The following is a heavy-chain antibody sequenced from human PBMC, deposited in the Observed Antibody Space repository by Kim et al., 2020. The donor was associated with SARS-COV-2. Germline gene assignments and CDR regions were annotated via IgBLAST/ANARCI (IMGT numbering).Heavy chain of an antibody. CDR2: IYYSVST. D-gene: IGHD2-15*01. Sequence: SETLSLTCTVSGGSISSYYWSWIRQPPGKGLEWMGYIYYSVSTNYNPSLKSRVTISVDTSKNQFSLKLSSVTAADTSVYYCARLGLGYCSGGSCQNAFDIWGQGTMVTGS. CDR3: ARLGLGYCSGGSCQNAFDI. V-gene: IGHV4-59*01. J-gene: IGHJ3*02. CDR1: GGSISSYY.